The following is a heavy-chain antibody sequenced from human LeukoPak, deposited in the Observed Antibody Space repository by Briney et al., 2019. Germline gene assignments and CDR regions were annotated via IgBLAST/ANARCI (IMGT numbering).Heavy chain of an antibody. J-gene: IGHJ4*02. V-gene: IGHV1-3*01. CDR2: INAGNGNT. CDR3: ARQGAGPYSGSPFDY. Sequence: GASVKVSCKASGYTFTSYAMHWVGQAPGQRLEWMGWINAGNGNTKYSQKFQGRVTITRDTSASTAYMELSSLRSEDTAVYYCARQGAGPYSGSPFDYWGQGTLVTVSS. D-gene: IGHD1-26*01. CDR1: GYTFTSYA.